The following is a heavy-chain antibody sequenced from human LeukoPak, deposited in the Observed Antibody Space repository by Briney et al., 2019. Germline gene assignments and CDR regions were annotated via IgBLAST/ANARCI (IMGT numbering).Heavy chain of an antibody. V-gene: IGHV3-21*01. D-gene: IGHD3-10*01. CDR1: GFTFSSYS. J-gene: IGHJ6*03. CDR2: ISSSSSYI. Sequence: GSLRLSCAASGFTFSSYSMNWVRQAPGKGLEWVSSISSSSSYIYYADSVKGRFTISRDNAKNSLSLQMNSLRAEDTAVYYCARSGIKMVRGVIIKSPYHMDVWGKGTTVTVSS. CDR3: ARSGIKMVRGVIIKSPYHMDV.